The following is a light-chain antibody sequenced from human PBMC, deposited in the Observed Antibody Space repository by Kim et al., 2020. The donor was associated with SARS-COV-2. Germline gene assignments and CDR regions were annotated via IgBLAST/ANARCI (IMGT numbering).Light chain of an antibody. CDR2: SNI. CDR1: SSNIGRNV. Sequence: GQTITISCSGGSSNIGRNVVNWHQQVPGTASKLLIYSNIQRPSGVPDRFSGSKSGTSASLAISGLQSGDEADYYCVAWDDSLNGYVFGTGTKVTVL. J-gene: IGLJ1*01. CDR3: VAWDDSLNGYV. V-gene: IGLV1-44*01.